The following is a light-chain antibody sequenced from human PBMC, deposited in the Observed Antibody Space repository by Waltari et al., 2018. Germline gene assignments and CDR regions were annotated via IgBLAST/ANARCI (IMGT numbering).Light chain of an antibody. V-gene: IGKV3-15*01. J-gene: IGKJ1*01. CDR3: QQYYDWPGT. CDR1: QTITSS. CDR2: GAS. Sequence: EIVMTQSPATLSVSPGERATLSCRASQTITSSLAWYQHKPGQAPRLLIYGASSRATGIPATFSGSGSGTEFTLTISSLQSEDYAVYYCQQYYDWPGTFGQGTKVEI.